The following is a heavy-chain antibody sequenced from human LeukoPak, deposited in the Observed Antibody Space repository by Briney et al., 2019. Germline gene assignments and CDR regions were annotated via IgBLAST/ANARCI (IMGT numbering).Heavy chain of an antibody. CDR1: GFTFSSYA. V-gene: IGHV3-30-3*01. CDR3: ASAGGYDSSGIDY. CDR2: ISYDGSNK. Sequence: PGGSLRLSCAASGFTFSSYAMHWVRQAPGKGLEWVAVISYDGSNKYYADSVKGRFTISRDNSKNTLYLQMNSLRAEDTAVYYCASAGGYDSSGIDYWGQGTLVTVSS. D-gene: IGHD3-22*01. J-gene: IGHJ4*02.